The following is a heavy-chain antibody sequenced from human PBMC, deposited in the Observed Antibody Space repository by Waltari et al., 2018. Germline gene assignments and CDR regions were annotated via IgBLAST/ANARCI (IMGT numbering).Heavy chain of an antibody. CDR1: GYWFTNYG. D-gene: IGHD3-22*01. CDR2: ISPYNGDT. Sequence: QAQLLQSGPEVKKPGASVRLSCKASGYWFTNYGIGWVRQAPGQGLEWMGWISPYNGDTNYAQNLQGRVTVTADTSTGTAHMDLRSLKSEDTAVYYCVRESSGWF. V-gene: IGHV1-18*04. CDR3: VRESSGWF. J-gene: IGHJ5*01.